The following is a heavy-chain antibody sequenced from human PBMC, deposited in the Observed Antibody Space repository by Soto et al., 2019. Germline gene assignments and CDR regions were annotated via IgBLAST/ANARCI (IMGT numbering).Heavy chain of an antibody. CDR1: GFTFGDYA. Sequence: PGGSLRLSCTASGFTFGDYAMSWFRQAPGKGLEWVGFIRSKAYGGTTEYAASVKGRFTISRDDSKSIAYLQMNSLKTEDTAVYYCTREVSWLGYCSGGSCFDYWGQGTLVTVSS. CDR3: TREVSWLGYCSGGSCFDY. V-gene: IGHV3-49*03. CDR2: IRSKAYGGTT. J-gene: IGHJ4*02. D-gene: IGHD2-15*01.